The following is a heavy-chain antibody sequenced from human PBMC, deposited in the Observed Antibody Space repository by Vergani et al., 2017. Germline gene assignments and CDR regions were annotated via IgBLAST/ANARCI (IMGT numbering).Heavy chain of an antibody. CDR1: NASVSNTFYY. CDR3: TRHWAVGAANNWFDP. V-gene: IGHV4-39*01. Sequence: QVQLQESGPGLVKPSETLSLTCTVSNASVSNTFYYWGWIRQTPGKGLEWIGSIYYSGSTYYNPSLESRVTMSVDTSKSQFSLKLSSVTAADTAVYYCTRHWAVGAANNWFDPWGQGTLVTVSS. D-gene: IGHD2-15*01. J-gene: IGHJ5*02. CDR2: IYYSGST.